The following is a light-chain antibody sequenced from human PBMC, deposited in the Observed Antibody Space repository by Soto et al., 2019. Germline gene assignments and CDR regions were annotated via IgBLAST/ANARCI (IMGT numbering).Light chain of an antibody. CDR1: RSVSSSY. V-gene: IGKV3-20*01. CDR2: GAS. J-gene: IGKJ4*01. Sequence: EIVLTQSPGTLSLSPGERATLSCRASRSVSSSYLAGYQQKPGQAPRLLIYGASSRATGIPDRFSGSGSGTDFTLTISRLEPEDFAVYYCQQYDSSPLTFGGGTKVEIK. CDR3: QQYDSSPLT.